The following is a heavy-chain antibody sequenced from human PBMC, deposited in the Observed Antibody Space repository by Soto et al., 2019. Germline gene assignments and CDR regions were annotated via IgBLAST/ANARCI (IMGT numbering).Heavy chain of an antibody. CDR1: GYTFTSYY. CDR3: AGSSWSTHRSNWFDP. CDR2: INPSGGST. Sequence: ASVKVSFKASGYTFTSYYMHWVRQAPGQGLEWMGIINPSGGSTSYAQKFQGRVTMTRDTSTSTVYMELSSLRSEDTAVYYCAGSSWSTHRSNWFDPWGQGTLVTVSS. D-gene: IGHD6-13*01. J-gene: IGHJ5*02. V-gene: IGHV1-46*01.